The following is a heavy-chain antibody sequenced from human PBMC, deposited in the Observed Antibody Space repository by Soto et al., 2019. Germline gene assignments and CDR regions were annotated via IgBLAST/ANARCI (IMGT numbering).Heavy chain of an antibody. CDR3: ARVRQSGDWFDP. J-gene: IGHJ5*02. CDR2: IYYSGST. Sequence: QVQLQESGPGLVKPSQTLSLTCTVSGGSISSGGYNWSWIRQHPGKGREWIGYIYYSGSTYYNPSLKRRVTISVDTSKNQFSLKLSSVTAADTAVYYCARVRQSGDWFDPWGQGTLVTVSS. D-gene: IGHD7-27*01. V-gene: IGHV4-31*03. CDR1: GGSISSGGYN.